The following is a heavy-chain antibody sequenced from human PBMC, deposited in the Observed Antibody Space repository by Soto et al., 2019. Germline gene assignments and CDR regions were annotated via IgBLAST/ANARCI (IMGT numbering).Heavy chain of an antibody. CDR2: IYYSGST. CDR3: ARDGRAAAGNWFDP. Sequence: KSSETLSLTCTVSGGSISSGGYHWSWIRQHPGKGLEWIGYIYYSGSTYYNPSLKSRVTISVDTSKNQFSLKLSSVTAADTAVYYCARDGRAAAGNWFDPWGQGTLVTVSS. J-gene: IGHJ5*02. V-gene: IGHV4-31*03. CDR1: GGSISSGGYH. D-gene: IGHD6-13*01.